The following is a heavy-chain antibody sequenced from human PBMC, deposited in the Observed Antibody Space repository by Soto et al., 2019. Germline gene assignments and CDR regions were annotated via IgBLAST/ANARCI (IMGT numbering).Heavy chain of an antibody. CDR2: ISRDGSNK. V-gene: IGHV3-30*04. CDR3: ARSRNSAVADSFDF. J-gene: IGHJ4*02. D-gene: IGHD3-10*01. CDR1: GFTFSRYA. Sequence: PGGSLRLSCAAPGFTFSRYAIHWVRQAPGKGLEWVAVISRDGSNKYYVDSVKGRFTISRDNSKNTLYLQINSLRDEDTAVYYCARSRNSAVADSFDFWGQGTLVTVSS.